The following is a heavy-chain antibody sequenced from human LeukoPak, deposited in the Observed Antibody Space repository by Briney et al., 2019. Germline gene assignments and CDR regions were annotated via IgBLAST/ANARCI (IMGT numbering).Heavy chain of an antibody. V-gene: IGHV4-30-2*01. D-gene: IGHD7-27*01. Sequence: TFDDYAMHWVRQPPGKGLEWIGYIYPRGSTYYNPSLKSRVILSLDKSANQFSLNLSSVTAADTAVYYCARFSPRAMGNYLDFWGQGTLVTVSS. CDR3: ARFSPRAMGNYLDF. CDR1: TFDDYA. J-gene: IGHJ4*02. CDR2: IYPRGST.